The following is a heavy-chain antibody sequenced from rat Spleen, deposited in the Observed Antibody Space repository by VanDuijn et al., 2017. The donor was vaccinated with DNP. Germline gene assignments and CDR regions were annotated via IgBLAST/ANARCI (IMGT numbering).Heavy chain of an antibody. J-gene: IGHJ2*01. D-gene: IGHD5-1*01. CDR1: GFTFSDYN. CDR2: IIYDGIRT. CDR3: ATRPSGSFDY. Sequence: EVQLVESGGGLVQPGRSLKLSCAASGFTFSDYNMAWVRQAPKKGLELVATIIYDGIRTYYRDFVKGRFIISRDNAKSTLYLQIDCLRSEDTATYYCATRPSGSFDYWGQGVMVTVSS. V-gene: IGHV5S10*01.